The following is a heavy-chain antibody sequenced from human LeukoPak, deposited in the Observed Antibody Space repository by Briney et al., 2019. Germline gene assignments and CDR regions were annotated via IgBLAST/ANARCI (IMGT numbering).Heavy chain of an antibody. J-gene: IGHJ4*02. D-gene: IGHD3-22*01. CDR1: GGSFSGYY. CDR2: INHSGST. CDR3: ARGRRQGMIVVVGGLDY. V-gene: IGHV4-34*01. Sequence: SETLSLTCAVYGGSFSGYYWSWIRQPPGKGLEWIGEINHSGSTNYNPSLKSRVTISVGTSKNQFSLKLSSVTAADTAVYYCARGRRQGMIVVVGGLDYWGQGTLVTVSS.